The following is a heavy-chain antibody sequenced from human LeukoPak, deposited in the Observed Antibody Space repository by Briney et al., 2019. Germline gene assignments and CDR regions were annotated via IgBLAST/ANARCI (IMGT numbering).Heavy chain of an antibody. V-gene: IGHV4-34*01. CDR2: ISHSGST. CDR1: GGSISSYY. J-gene: IGHJ4*02. Sequence: SETLSLTCTVSGGSISSYYWSWIRQPPGKGLEWIGEISHSGSTNYNPSLKSRVTISVDTSKNQFSLKLSSVTAADTAVYYCAREKGDYGDYLYYFDYWGQGTLVTVSS. D-gene: IGHD4-17*01. CDR3: AREKGDYGDYLYYFDY.